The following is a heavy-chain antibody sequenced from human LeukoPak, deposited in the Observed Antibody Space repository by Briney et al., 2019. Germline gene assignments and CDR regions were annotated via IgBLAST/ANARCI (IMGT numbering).Heavy chain of an antibody. D-gene: IGHD2-2*01. CDR2: ISYDGSNK. Sequence: GRSPRLSCAASGFTFSSYAMHWVRQAPGKGLEWVAVISYDGSNKYYADSVKGRFTISRDNSKNTLYLQMNSLRAEDTAVYYCARGGDIVVVLASAAFDYWGQGTLVTVSS. CDR1: GFTFSSYA. V-gene: IGHV3-30-3*01. CDR3: ARGGDIVVVLASAAFDY. J-gene: IGHJ4*02.